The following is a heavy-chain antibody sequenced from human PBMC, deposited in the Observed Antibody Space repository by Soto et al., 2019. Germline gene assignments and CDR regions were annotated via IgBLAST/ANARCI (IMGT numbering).Heavy chain of an antibody. CDR3: ASVPYYGSGGDGPYFFDY. D-gene: IGHD2-15*01. J-gene: IGHJ4*02. V-gene: IGHV4-4*02. Sequence: KPSETLSLTCAVSGGSISSSNWWSWVRQPPGKGLEWIGEIYHSGSTNYNPSLKSRVTISVDKSKNQFSLKLSSVTAADTAVYYCASVPYYGSGGDGPYFFDYWGQGILVTVSS. CDR1: GGSISSSNW. CDR2: IYHSGST.